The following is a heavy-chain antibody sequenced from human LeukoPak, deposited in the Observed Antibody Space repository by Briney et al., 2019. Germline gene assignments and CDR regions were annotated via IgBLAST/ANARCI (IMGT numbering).Heavy chain of an antibody. V-gene: IGHV3-48*04. CDR1: GFTFSRFS. Sequence: GGSLRLSCAASGFTFSRFSMNWVRQAPGKGLEWVSYVSSGSGTIYYADSVKGRFTISRDNAKNSLYLQMNSLRAEDTAVYYCAKPYRAVAGRGFDYWGQGTLVTVSS. CDR3: AKPYRAVAGRGFDY. D-gene: IGHD6-19*01. J-gene: IGHJ4*02. CDR2: VSSGSGTI.